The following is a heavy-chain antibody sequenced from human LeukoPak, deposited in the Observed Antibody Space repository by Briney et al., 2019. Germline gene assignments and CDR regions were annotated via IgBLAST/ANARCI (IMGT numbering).Heavy chain of an antibody. Sequence: GGSLRLSCAASRFTFSNYAMSWVRQAPGKGLEWVSAISGSGGGTYYANSVKGRFTISRDNSKNTLYLQMNSLRAEDTAVYYCARSYSSSSLYYYGMDVWGQGTTVTVSS. CDR2: ISGSGGGT. V-gene: IGHV3-23*01. D-gene: IGHD6-13*01. CDR1: RFTFSNYA. J-gene: IGHJ6*02. CDR3: ARSYSSSSLYYYGMDV.